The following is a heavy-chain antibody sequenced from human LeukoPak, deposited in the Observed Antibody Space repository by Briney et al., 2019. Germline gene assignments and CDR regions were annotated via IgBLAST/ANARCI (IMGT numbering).Heavy chain of an antibody. CDR1: GFTFSSYA. D-gene: IGHD3-22*01. CDR2: ISGSGGST. J-gene: IGHJ4*02. Sequence: GGSLRLSCAASGFTFSSYAMSWVRQAPGKGLEWVSAISGSGGSTYYADSVKGRFTISRDNSKNTLYLQMNSLRAEDTAVYYCAKEWRLTYYYDSSGYTYWGQGTLVTVSS. V-gene: IGHV3-23*01. CDR3: AKEWRLTYYYDSSGYTY.